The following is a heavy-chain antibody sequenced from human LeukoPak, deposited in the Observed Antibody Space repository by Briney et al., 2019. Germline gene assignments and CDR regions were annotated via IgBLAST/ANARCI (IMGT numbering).Heavy chain of an antibody. Sequence: PGGSLRLSCSASGFTYSSYAMHWVRQAPGKGLEYVSAISSNGGSTYYADSVKGRFTISRDNSKNTLYLQMNSLRAEDTAVYYCARDSGSSGWSLPVYFDYWGQGTLVTVSS. D-gene: IGHD6-19*01. CDR1: GFTYSSYA. CDR2: ISSNGGST. CDR3: ARDSGSSGWSLPVYFDY. J-gene: IGHJ4*02. V-gene: IGHV3-64*04.